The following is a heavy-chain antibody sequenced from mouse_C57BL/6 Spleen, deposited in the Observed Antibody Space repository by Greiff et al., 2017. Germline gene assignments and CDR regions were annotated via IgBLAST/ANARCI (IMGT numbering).Heavy chain of an antibody. D-gene: IGHD1-1*01. CDR2: ISSGSSTI. CDR3: ARLSPYGDFDY. J-gene: IGHJ2*01. V-gene: IGHV5-17*01. Sequence: EVKLVESGGGLVKPGGSLKLSCAASGFTFSDYGMHWVRQAPEKGLEWVVYISSGSSTIYYADTVKGRFTISRDNAKNTLFLQMTSLRSEDTAMYYCARLSPYGDFDYWGQGTTLTVSS. CDR1: GFTFSDYG.